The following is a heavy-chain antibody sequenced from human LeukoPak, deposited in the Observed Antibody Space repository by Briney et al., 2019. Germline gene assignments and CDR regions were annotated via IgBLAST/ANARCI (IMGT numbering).Heavy chain of an antibody. V-gene: IGHV3-30*18. J-gene: IGHJ4*02. CDR2: ISYDGSNK. CDR3: AKDSFITGTTAY. D-gene: IGHD1-7*01. CDR1: RFTFSNYG. Sequence: GGSLRLSCAASRFTFSNYGVNWVRLAPGKGLEWVAVISYDGSNKYYADSVKGRFTISRDNSKNTLYLQMNSLRAEDTAVYYCAKDSFITGTTAYWGQGTLVTVTS.